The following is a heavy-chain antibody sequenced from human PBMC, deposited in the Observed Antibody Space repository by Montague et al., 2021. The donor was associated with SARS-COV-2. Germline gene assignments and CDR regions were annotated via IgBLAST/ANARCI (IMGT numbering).Heavy chain of an antibody. CDR3: AKDVWAAATEQAYYYGMDV. CDR2: IYSGGSST. CDR1: GFTFSSYA. J-gene: IGHJ6*02. Sequence: SLKLSCAASGFTFSSYAMSWVRQAPGKGLEWVSVIYSGGSSTHYADSVKGRFTISRDNSKNTLYLQMNSLRAEDTAVYYCAKDVWAAATEQAYYYGMDVWGQGTTVTVSS. D-gene: IGHD2-2*01. V-gene: IGHV3-23*03.